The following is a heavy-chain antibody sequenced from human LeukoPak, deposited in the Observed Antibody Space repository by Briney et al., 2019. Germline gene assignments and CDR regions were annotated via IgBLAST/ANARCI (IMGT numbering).Heavy chain of an antibody. CDR1: GFTFSSYS. Sequence: PGESLRLSCAASGFTFSSYSMNWVRQAPGKGLEWVSSISSSSSYIYYADSVKGRFTISRDNAKNSLYLQMNSLRAEDTAVYYCARSSPHCSSTSCYNDAFDIWGQGTMVTVSS. V-gene: IGHV3-21*01. CDR3: ARSSPHCSSTSCYNDAFDI. J-gene: IGHJ3*02. D-gene: IGHD2-2*02. CDR2: ISSSSSYI.